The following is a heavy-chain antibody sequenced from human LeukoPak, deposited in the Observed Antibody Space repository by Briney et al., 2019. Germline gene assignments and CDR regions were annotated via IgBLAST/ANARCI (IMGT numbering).Heavy chain of an antibody. D-gene: IGHD3-10*01. CDR2: ISAYNGNT. Sequence: ASVKVSCKASGYTFTGYYMHWVRQAPGQGLEWMGWISAYNGNTNYAQKLQGRVTMTTDTSTSTAYMELRSLRSDDTAVYYCARREWFGVDYWGQGTLVTVSS. CDR1: GYTFTGYY. J-gene: IGHJ4*02. CDR3: ARREWFGVDY. V-gene: IGHV1-18*04.